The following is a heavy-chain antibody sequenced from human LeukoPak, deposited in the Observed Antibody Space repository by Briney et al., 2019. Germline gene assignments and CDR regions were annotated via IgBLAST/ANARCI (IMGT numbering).Heavy chain of an antibody. Sequence: GGSLRLSCAASGFTFSSYGMHWVRQAPGKGLEWVAFIRYDGSNKYYADSVKGRFTISRDNSKNTLYLQMNGLRAEDTAVYYCAKDPSDYGDYGFQHYYMDVWGKGTTVTISS. CDR1: GFTFSSYG. D-gene: IGHD4-17*01. CDR2: IRYDGSNK. J-gene: IGHJ6*03. CDR3: AKDPSDYGDYGFQHYYMDV. V-gene: IGHV3-30*02.